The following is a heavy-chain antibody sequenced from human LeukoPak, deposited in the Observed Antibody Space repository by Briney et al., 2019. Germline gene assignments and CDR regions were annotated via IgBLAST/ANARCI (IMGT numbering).Heavy chain of an antibody. V-gene: IGHV4-34*01. CDR1: GGSFSAYF. Sequence: SETLSLTCAVYGGSFSAYFWSWIRQPPGKGMEWIGEINHSGSTNYNPSLKRRVTISVDTSKNQFSLKLSSVTAADTAVYYCARGRSQANWRLLGYWGQGTLVTVSS. J-gene: IGHJ4*02. D-gene: IGHD7-27*01. CDR3: ARGRSQANWRLLGY. CDR2: INHSGST.